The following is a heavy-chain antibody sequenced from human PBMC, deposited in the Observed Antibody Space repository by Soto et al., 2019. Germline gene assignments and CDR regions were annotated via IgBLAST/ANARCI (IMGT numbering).Heavy chain of an antibody. V-gene: IGHV4-59*01. Sequence: SDTLSLTFTVSGGSISSYYWSWIRQPPGKGLEWIWYIYYSGSTNYNPSLKSLVTISVETSKKKFSLKLSSVTAADTAVYYCARDNYDSSGYFTTWFDXWGQVTPVTVSX. D-gene: IGHD3-22*01. J-gene: IGHJ5*02. CDR2: IYYSGST. CDR1: GGSISSYY. CDR3: ARDNYDSSGYFTTWFDX.